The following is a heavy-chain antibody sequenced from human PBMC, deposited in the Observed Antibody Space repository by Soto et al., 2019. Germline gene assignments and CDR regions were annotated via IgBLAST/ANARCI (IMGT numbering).Heavy chain of an antibody. CDR2: INQGGSEK. J-gene: IGHJ4*02. CDR1: GFTFSSHW. Sequence: PGGSLRLSCTAPGFTFSSHWMCWVRQAPGKGLEWVATINQGGSEKYYVDSVKGRFTISRDNAKNSLYLQVNSLTSDDTAVYYCARDDLSSSWSEFWGQGTLVTVSS. CDR3: ARDDLSSSWSEF. V-gene: IGHV3-7*03. D-gene: IGHD6-13*01.